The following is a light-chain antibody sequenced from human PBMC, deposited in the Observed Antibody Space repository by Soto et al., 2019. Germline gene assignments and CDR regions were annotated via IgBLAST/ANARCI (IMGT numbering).Light chain of an antibody. V-gene: IGLV2-23*02. CDR3: CTYAGSSTFV. CDR1: SSDVGPYNL. CDR2: EVV. Sequence: QSALTQPASVSGSPGQSITISCTGSSSDVGPYNLVSWYQHHPGKAPKLMISEVVNRPSGVSNRFSGSKSGNTASLTISGLQAEDEADYYCCTYAGSSTFVFGGGTKVTVL. J-gene: IGLJ2*01.